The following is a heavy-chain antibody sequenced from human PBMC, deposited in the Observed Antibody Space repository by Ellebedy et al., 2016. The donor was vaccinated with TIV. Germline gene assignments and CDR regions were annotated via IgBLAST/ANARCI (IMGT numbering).Heavy chain of an antibody. D-gene: IGHD3-10*01. CDR1: GGSFSGYY. CDR2: INHSGST. Sequence: SETLSLXCAVYGGSFSGYYWSWIRQPPGKGLEWIGEINHSGSTNYNPSLKSRVTISVDTSKNQFSLKLSSVTAADTAVYYCARGDYGSGEGIDYWGQGTLVTVSS. J-gene: IGHJ4*02. CDR3: ARGDYGSGEGIDY. V-gene: IGHV4-34*01.